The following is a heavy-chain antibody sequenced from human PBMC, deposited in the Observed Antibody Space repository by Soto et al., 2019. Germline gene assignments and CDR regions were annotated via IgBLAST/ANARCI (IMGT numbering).Heavy chain of an antibody. CDR1: GSSISSSNW. V-gene: IGHV4-4*02. J-gene: IGHJ6*02. D-gene: IGHD3-10*01. CDR3: ARVITMVRGVIKYYYGMDV. CDR2: IYPSGST. Sequence: PSETLSLTCAVSGSSISSSNWWIWVRQPPGKGLEWIGEIYPSGSTNYNPSLKSRVTISVDKSKNQFSLKLSSVTAADTAVYYCARVITMVRGVIKYYYGMDVWGQGTTVNVSS.